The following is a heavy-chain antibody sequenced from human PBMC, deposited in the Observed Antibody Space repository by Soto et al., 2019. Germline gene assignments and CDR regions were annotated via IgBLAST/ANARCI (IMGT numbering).Heavy chain of an antibody. CDR3: TRENAAAASPTLDY. CDR1: GYPFTTYG. CDR2: ISVSNGYT. Sequence: QVQLVQSGPEVKKPGASIKVSCKASGYPFTTYGINWVRQAPGQGLEWMGWISVSNGYTNYAQNLQGRVTMTADTSTNVAYMELRSLRSDHTAVYYCTRENAAAASPTLDYWGHGTLVTVSS. J-gene: IGHJ4*01. D-gene: IGHD6-13*01. V-gene: IGHV1-18*01.